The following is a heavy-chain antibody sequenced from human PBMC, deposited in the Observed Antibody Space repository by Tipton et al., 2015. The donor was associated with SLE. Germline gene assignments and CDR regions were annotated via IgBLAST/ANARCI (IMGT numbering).Heavy chain of an antibody. Sequence: TLSLTCAVYGGSFCGYSWSWIRQPPGKGLEWIGEINNSGSTNYKTSLKSRVTISVDTSKNQFSLKLSSVTAADTAVYYCARIITIFGVVITVHWFDPWGQRTLVTVSS. D-gene: IGHD3-3*01. CDR2: INNSGST. CDR1: GGSFCGYS. J-gene: IGHJ5*02. CDR3: ARIITIFGVVITVHWFDP. V-gene: IGHV4-34*01.